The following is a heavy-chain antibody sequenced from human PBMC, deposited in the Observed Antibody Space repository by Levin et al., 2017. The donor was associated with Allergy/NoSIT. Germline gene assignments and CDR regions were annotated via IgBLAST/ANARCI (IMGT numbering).Heavy chain of an antibody. V-gene: IGHV1-69*13. Sequence: ASVKVSCKASGGTFSSYAISWVRQAPGQGLEWMGGIIPIFGTANYAQKFQGRVTITADESTSTAYMELSSLRSEDTAVYYCAVLSHQLPLNYYYYYGMDVWGQGTTVTVSS. CDR1: GGTFSSYA. CDR2: IIPIFGTA. D-gene: IGHD2-2*01. J-gene: IGHJ6*02. CDR3: AVLSHQLPLNYYYYYGMDV.